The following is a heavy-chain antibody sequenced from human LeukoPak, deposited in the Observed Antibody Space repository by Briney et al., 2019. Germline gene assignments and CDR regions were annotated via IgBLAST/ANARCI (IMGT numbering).Heavy chain of an antibody. J-gene: IGHJ4*02. V-gene: IGHV3-74*01. CDR2: INTDGSGT. CDR3: TRVITYFDY. D-gene: IGHD3-16*01. CDR1: GFTFSSYW. Sequence: GGSLRLSCAASGFTFSSYWMHWVRQAPGKGLVWVSRINTDGSGTTYTDSVKGRFTISRDNAKNTLYLQMNGLTAEDTAVYYCTRVITYFDYWGQGTLVTVSS.